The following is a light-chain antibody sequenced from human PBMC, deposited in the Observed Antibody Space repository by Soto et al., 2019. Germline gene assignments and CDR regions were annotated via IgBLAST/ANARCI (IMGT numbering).Light chain of an antibody. CDR2: DVS. V-gene: IGLV2-14*01. CDR1: SSDVGGYNY. Sequence: QSVLTQPASVSGSPGQSITISCTGTSSDVGGYNYVSWYQQHPDNAPKLIIYDVSDRPSGESSRFSGSKSANTASLTISGLQAEDEADYYCSSYTSSGTYVFGTGTKVTVL. CDR3: SSYTSSGTYV. J-gene: IGLJ1*01.